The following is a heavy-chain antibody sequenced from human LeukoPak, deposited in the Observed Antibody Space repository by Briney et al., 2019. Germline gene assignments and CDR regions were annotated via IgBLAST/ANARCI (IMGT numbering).Heavy chain of an antibody. CDR3: ARDTRNYYDSSGRVEA. J-gene: IGHJ5*02. CDR1: GGTFSSYA. V-gene: IGHV1-69*04. D-gene: IGHD3-22*01. CDR2: IIPILGIA. Sequence: SVKVSCKASGGTFSSYAISWVRQAPGQGLEWMGRIIPILGIANHAQKFQGRVTITADKSTSTAYMELSSLRSEDTAVYYCARDTRNYYDSSGRVEAWGQGTLVTVSS.